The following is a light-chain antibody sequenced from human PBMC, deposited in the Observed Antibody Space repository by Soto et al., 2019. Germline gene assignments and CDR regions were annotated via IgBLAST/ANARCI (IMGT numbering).Light chain of an antibody. CDR2: GNT. CDR1: SSNIGAGYD. Sequence: QAVVTQPPSVSGAPGQRVTISCTGSSSNIGAGYDVHWYQQLPGRAPKLLIYGNTNRPSGVPDRFSGSKFGTSASLAITGLQAEDEADYYCLSFDSSLSVVFGGGTQLTV. CDR3: LSFDSSLSVV. J-gene: IGLJ2*01. V-gene: IGLV1-40*01.